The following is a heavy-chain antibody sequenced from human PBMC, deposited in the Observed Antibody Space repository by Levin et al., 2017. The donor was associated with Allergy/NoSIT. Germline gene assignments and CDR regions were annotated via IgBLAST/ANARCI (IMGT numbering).Heavy chain of an antibody. CDR1: GFTFSSYW. J-gene: IGHJ6*02. V-gene: IGHV3-7*01. D-gene: IGHD6-6*01. CDR3: ARYVDSSSSFYAGRRYYYYYGMDV. CDR2: IKQDGSEK. Sequence: GESLKISCAASGFTFSSYWMSWVRQAPGKGLEWVANIKQDGSEKYYVDSVKGRFTISRDNAKNSLYLQMNSLRAEDTAVYYCARYVDSSSSFYAGRRYYYYYGMDVWGQGTTVTVSS.